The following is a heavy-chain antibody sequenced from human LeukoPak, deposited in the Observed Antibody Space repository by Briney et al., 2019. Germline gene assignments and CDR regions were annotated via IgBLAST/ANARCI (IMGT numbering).Heavy chain of an antibody. V-gene: IGHV1-2*02. J-gene: IGHJ4*02. CDR3: ARVSNRRYSSGWYEGLADY. Sequence: EASVKVSCKSSGYTFTGYYMHWVRQAPGQGLEWMGWINPNSGGTNYAQKFQGRVTMTRDTSISTAYMELSRLRSDDTAVYYCARVSNRRYSSGWYEGLADYWGQGTLVTVSS. D-gene: IGHD6-19*01. CDR2: INPNSGGT. CDR1: GYTFTGYY.